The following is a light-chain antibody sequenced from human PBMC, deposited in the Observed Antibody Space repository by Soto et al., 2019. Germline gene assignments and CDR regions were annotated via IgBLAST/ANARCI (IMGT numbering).Light chain of an antibody. J-gene: IGKJ4*01. Sequence: EIVTTQSPASLSLPPGERDTLSCRASQSIGTSLAWYQQKPGQAPSLLIYGASTRATGVPVTFTGSGSGTQFTLTISRLQSEDFALYYCQQYYRWPLTFGGGTKVDI. CDR2: GAS. CDR3: QQYYRWPLT. CDR1: QSIGTS. V-gene: IGKV3-15*01.